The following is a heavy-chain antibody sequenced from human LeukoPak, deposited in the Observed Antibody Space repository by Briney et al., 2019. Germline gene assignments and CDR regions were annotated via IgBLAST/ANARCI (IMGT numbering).Heavy chain of an antibody. D-gene: IGHD6-13*01. V-gene: IGHV3-7*04. CDR2: IKEDGSER. Sequence: GGALRLSCAASGFTFSTYWISWVRPAPGKGRTWVANIKEDGSERNYVDSVKGRFTISRDNAKNSLYLQMNSLRAEGTAVYYCAREGSSWGYYFDYYGQGTLVTVSS. CDR1: GFTFSTYW. CDR3: AREGSSWGYYFDY. J-gene: IGHJ4*02.